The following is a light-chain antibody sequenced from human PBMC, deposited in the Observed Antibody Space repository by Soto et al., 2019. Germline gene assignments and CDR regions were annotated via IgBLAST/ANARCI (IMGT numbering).Light chain of an antibody. Sequence: EIVLTQSPGTLSLSPGERVTISCRASQSVSNNYLAWYQQKPGQAPRLLIYAASNRARGIPDRFGGSGSGTYFTLTVRILESEDFAVYYCQQYGSAPWTFGQGTKVE. CDR3: QQYGSAPWT. CDR2: AAS. CDR1: QSVSNNY. J-gene: IGKJ1*01. V-gene: IGKV3-20*01.